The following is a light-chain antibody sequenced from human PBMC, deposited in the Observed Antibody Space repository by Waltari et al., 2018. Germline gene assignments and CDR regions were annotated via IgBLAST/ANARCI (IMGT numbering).Light chain of an antibody. Sequence: IMLTQSPGTLSLSPGERATLSCRASQSISRYLAWYQQKPGQAPRPLIYGASTRATGIPDRFSGSGSGTDFSLTISGLVPEDSAVYYCQHHFRLPATFGQGTKVEIK. CDR1: QSISRY. CDR2: GAS. J-gene: IGKJ1*01. V-gene: IGKV3-20*01. CDR3: QHHFRLPAT.